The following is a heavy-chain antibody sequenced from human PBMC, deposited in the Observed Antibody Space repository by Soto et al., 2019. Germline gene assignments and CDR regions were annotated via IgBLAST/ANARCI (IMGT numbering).Heavy chain of an antibody. Sequence: TRSHTCTFAGVSSGNSIYYLVWIRQPPGKWLEWIGSIYYSGSTYYNPSLKSRVTISVDTSKTQFSLKLSSVTAADTAVYCCARHGRITIFGVVIIGWFDPWGQGTLVSVSS. V-gene: IGHV4-39*01. CDR3: ARHGRITIFGVVIIGWFDP. CDR1: GVSSGNSIYY. D-gene: IGHD3-3*01. CDR2: IYYSGST. J-gene: IGHJ5*02.